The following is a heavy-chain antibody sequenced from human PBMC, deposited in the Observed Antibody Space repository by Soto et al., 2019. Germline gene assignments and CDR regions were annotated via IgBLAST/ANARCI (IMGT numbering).Heavy chain of an antibody. CDR2: IYYSGST. D-gene: IGHD5-12*01. Sequence: SETLSLTCTVSGGSISSYYWSWIRQPPGKGLEWIGYIYYSGSTNYNPSLKSRVTISVDTSKNQFSLKLSSVTAADTAVYYCARDVWGPVATSGGAGLFYYYYYMDVWGKGTTVTVSS. J-gene: IGHJ6*03. V-gene: IGHV4-59*01. CDR3: ARDVWGPVATSGGAGLFYYYYYMDV. CDR1: GGSISSYY.